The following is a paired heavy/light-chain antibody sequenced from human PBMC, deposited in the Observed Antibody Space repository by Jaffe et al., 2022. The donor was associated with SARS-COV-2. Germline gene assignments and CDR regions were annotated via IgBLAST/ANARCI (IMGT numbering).Light chain of an antibody. Sequence: EIVMTQFPATLSVSPGERATLSCRASQSVSSKLAWYQKKPGQGPRLLISGASTRATGIPDRISGSGSGTEFTLTISSLQSEDFAVYYCQQYNNWPRTFGQGTKVEIK. V-gene: IGKV3-15*01. J-gene: IGKJ1*01. CDR3: QQYNNWPRT. CDR2: GAS. CDR1: QSVSSK.
Heavy chain of an antibody. CDR2: INLDGNER. CDR1: GFTFSSSW. V-gene: IGHV3-7*03. D-gene: IGHD6-19*01. Sequence: EVQLVESGGALVQPGGSLRLSCAASGFTFSSSWMSWVRQAPGKGLEWVAYINLDGNERHYVDSVEGRFTISRDNAKSSLFLQMSSLRGEDTAVYYCAKGGWYPDSWGQGTLVTVAS. CDR3: AKGGWYPDS. J-gene: IGHJ4*02.